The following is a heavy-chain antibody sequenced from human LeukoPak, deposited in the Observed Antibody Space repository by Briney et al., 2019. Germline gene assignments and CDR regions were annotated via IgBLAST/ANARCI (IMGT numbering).Heavy chain of an antibody. V-gene: IGHV4-59*01. CDR2: IYYSGST. Sequence: PSETQSLTCTVSVGSFSSYYWSWIRQPPGKGLEWIGYIYYSGSTNYNPSLKSRVTISIDTSKNQFSLKLSSVTAADTAMYYCASHYGSGFDYWGQGTLVTVSS. D-gene: IGHD3-10*01. J-gene: IGHJ4*02. CDR1: VGSFSSYY. CDR3: ASHYGSGFDY.